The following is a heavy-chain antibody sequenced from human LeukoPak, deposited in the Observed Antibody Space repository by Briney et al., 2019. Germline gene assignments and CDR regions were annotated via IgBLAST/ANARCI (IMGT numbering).Heavy chain of an antibody. CDR3: ARNGIVGAGYYFDY. J-gene: IGHJ4*02. D-gene: IGHD1-26*01. Sequence: GGSLRLSCVASGFTFSSYTMNWVRQAPGKGLEWVSSISSSSSYIYYADSVKGRFSISRDNAKKSLYLQMNILRAEDTAVYYCARNGIVGAGYYFDYWGQGTLVTVSS. CDR1: GFTFSSYT. CDR2: ISSSSSYI. V-gene: IGHV3-21*01.